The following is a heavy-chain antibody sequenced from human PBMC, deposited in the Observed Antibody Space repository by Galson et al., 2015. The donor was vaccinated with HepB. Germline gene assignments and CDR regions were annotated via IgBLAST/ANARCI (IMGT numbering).Heavy chain of an antibody. Sequence: ETLSLTCTVSGGSISGYYWSWIRQPAGKGLEWIGRIHTSGSTNYNPSLKGRVTMSVDTSKNQFSLRLSSVTAADTAVYYCAREGDFWSGYPYYYYYYMDVWDKGTTVTVSS. CDR1: GGSISGYY. J-gene: IGHJ6*03. CDR2: IHTSGST. V-gene: IGHV4-4*07. CDR3: AREGDFWSGYPYYYYYYMDV. D-gene: IGHD3-3*01.